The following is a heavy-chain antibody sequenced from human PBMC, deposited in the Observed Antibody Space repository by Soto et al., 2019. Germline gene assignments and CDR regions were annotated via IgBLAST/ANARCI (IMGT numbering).Heavy chain of an antibody. V-gene: IGHV4-59*01. CDR3: ARVPVVDPGVQVWFDP. CDR1: GASIRNYY. J-gene: IGHJ5*02. D-gene: IGHD2-15*01. Sequence: QVQLQESGPGLVKPSETLSLTCSVSGASIRNYYWSWIRQPPGMGLEWIGYIYYTGSTNYNPSLQSRVTISVDTSKNHFSLRLISVTTADTAVYYCARVPVVDPGVQVWFDPWGQGTLVTVSS. CDR2: IYYTGST.